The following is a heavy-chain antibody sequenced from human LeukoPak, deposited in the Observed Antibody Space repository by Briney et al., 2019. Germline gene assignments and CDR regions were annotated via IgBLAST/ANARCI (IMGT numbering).Heavy chain of an antibody. CDR2: IYSGGTT. CDR3: ARRAGGYSRPYDY. V-gene: IGHV3-66*04. D-gene: IGHD4-23*01. CDR1: RFTFSSYG. J-gene: IGHJ4*02. Sequence: PGGSLRLSCAASRFTFSSYGMHWVRQAPGKGLEWVSPIYSGGTTYYADSVKGRFTISRDNSKNTLYLQMNSLRAEDTAVYYCARRAGGYSRPYDYWGQGILVTVSS.